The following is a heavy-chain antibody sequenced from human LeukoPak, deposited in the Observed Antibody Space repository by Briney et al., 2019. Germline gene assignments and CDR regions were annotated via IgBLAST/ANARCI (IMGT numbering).Heavy chain of an antibody. J-gene: IGHJ6*03. V-gene: IGHV4-38-2*02. CDR2: VYGSGST. CDR1: GYSINNGHY. CDR3: ARGPFGSGNYYHYYYMDV. Sequence: PSETLSLTCSVSGYSINNGHYWGWIRQPPGKGLEWIGSVYGSGSTYYNTSLKSRVTISVDTSKNQFSLSLNYVTVADTAVYFCARGPFGSGNYYHYYYMDVWGKGTTVTVSS. D-gene: IGHD3-10*01.